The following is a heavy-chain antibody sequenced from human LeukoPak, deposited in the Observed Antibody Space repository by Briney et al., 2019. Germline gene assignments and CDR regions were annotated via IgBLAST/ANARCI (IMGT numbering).Heavy chain of an antibody. V-gene: IGHV3-21*01. CDR1: GFTFGSYS. Sequence: GGSLRLSCAASGFTFGSYSMNWVRRAPGKGLEWVSSISSSSSYIYYADSVKGRFTISRDNAKNSLYLQMNSLRAEDTAVYYCARSRSGTHGYFDYWGQGTLVTVSS. D-gene: IGHD3-10*01. J-gene: IGHJ4*02. CDR2: ISSSSSYI. CDR3: ARSRSGTHGYFDY.